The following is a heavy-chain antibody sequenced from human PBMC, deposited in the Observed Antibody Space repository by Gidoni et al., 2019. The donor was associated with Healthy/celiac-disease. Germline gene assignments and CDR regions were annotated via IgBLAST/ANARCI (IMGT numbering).Heavy chain of an antibody. V-gene: IGHV3-66*01. J-gene: IGHJ6*02. CDR2: IYSGGST. Sequence: EVQLVESGGGLVQPGGSLRLSCAASGFTVRSHYMSWVRQAPGKGLEWVSVIYSGGSTYYADSVKGRFTISRDNSKNTLYLQMNSLRAEDTAVYYCARDSGPSMVHYYYYGMDVWGQGTTVTVSS. CDR3: ARDSGPSMVHYYYYGMDV. D-gene: IGHD3-10*01. CDR1: GFTVRSHY.